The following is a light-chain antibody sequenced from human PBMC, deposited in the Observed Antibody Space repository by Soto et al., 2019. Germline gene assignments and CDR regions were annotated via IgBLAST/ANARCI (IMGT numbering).Light chain of an antibody. CDR3: ATWDDSVYV. CDR2: TND. CDR1: TSNIGTNT. V-gene: IGLV1-44*01. J-gene: IGLJ1*01. Sequence: QSVLTQPPSASGTPGQRVTLSCSRSTSNIGTNTVNWFQHVPGSAPKLIIYTNDQRPSGVPDRFSGSRSGTSASLAISGLQSEDEADYYCATWDDSVYVFGTGTKLTVL.